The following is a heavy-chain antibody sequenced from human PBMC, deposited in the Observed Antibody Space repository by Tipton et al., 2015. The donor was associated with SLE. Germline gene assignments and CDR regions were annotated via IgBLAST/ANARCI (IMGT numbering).Heavy chain of an antibody. Sequence: TLSLTCAVYGGSFSGYYWSWIRQPPGKGLEWIGEINHSGSTNYNPSLKSRVTISVDTSRNLFSLNLSSVTAADTAVYYCARGKRHYDVLTGYYSKPHYFDFWGQRTVVAVSP. J-gene: IGHJ4*02. CDR2: INHSGST. CDR3: ARGKRHYDVLTGYYSKPHYFDF. V-gene: IGHV4-34*01. CDR1: GGSFSGYY. D-gene: IGHD3-9*01.